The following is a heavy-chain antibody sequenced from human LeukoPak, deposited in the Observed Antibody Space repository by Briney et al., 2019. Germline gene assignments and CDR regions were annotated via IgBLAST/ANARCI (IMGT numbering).Heavy chain of an antibody. J-gene: IGHJ5*02. CDR2: IRYDGSNK. V-gene: IGHV3-30*02. CDR3: AKARITMIVGSFDP. D-gene: IGHD3-22*01. CDR1: GFTFSSYA. Sequence: PGGSLRLSCAASGFTFSSYAMHWVRQAPGKGLEWVAFIRYDGSNKYYADSVKGRFTISRDNSKNTLYLQMNSLRAEDTAVYYCAKARITMIVGSFDPWGQGTLVTVSS.